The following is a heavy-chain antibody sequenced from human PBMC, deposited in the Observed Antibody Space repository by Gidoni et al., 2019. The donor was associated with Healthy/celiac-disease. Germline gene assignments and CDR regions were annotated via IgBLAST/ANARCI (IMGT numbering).Heavy chain of an antibody. J-gene: IGHJ1*01. CDR1: GGTFSSYA. D-gene: IGHD1-1*01. CDR3: ALNEPVRIFCFQH. Sequence: QVQLVQSGAEVKKPGSSVKVSCKASGGTFSSYAIRWVRQAPGQGLAWMGGIIPSFGTANYAQKFQGRVTITADESTSTAYMELSSLRSEDTAVYYCALNEPVRIFCFQHWGQGTLVTVSS. V-gene: IGHV1-69*01. CDR2: IIPSFGTA.